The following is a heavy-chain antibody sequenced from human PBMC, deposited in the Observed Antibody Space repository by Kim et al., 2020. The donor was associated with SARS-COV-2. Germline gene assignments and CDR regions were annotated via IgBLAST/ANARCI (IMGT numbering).Heavy chain of an antibody. CDR3: ARDRNYGIEALVY. Sequence: YVAALKGRLTISRNNAKSSLYLQMSSLRGGDTAVYYCARDRNYGIEALVYWGQGPLVTVSS. D-gene: IGHD1-7*01. J-gene: IGHJ4*02. V-gene: IGHV3-7*01.